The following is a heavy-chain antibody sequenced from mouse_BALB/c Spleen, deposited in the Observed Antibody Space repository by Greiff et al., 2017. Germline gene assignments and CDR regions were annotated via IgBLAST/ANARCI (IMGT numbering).Heavy chain of an antibody. Sequence: QVQLKESGAELARPGASVKLSCKASGYTFTSYWMQWVKQRPGQGLEWIGAIYPGDGDTRYTQKFKGKATLTADKSSSTAYMQLSSLASEDSAVYYCASEGNYGAMDYWGQGTSVTVSS. J-gene: IGHJ4*01. D-gene: IGHD1-1*02. CDR2: IYPGDGDT. V-gene: IGHV1-87*01. CDR1: GYTFTSYW. CDR3: ASEGNYGAMDY.